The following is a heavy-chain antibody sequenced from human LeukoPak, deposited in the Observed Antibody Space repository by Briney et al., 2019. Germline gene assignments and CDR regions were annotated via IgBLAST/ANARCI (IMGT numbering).Heavy chain of an antibody. Sequence: GGSLRLSCAASGFTLSSYGMHWVRQAPGKGLEWVATVSSDGNTHYYADSVRGRFTFSRDNSKKTLYLQVSSLRDEGTAVYYCARDIGGLDGDGLDCWGQGTLVTVSS. J-gene: IGHJ4*02. V-gene: IGHV3-30*19. CDR2: VSSDGNTH. CDR3: ARDIGGLDGDGLDC. D-gene: IGHD4-17*01. CDR1: GFTLSSYG.